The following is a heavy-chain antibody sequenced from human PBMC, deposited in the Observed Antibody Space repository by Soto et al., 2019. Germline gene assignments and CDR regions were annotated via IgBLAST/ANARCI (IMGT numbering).Heavy chain of an antibody. D-gene: IGHD3-22*01. CDR2: INPSGGST. Sequence: GASVKVSCKASGYTFTSYYMHWVRQAPGQGLEWMGIINPSGGSTSYAQKFQGRVTMTRDTSTSTVYMELSSLRSEDTAVYYCARDLRGTYYYDSSGYRSLAVGHWGQGTLVTV. CDR1: GYTFTSYY. J-gene: IGHJ1*01. CDR3: ARDLRGTYYYDSSGYRSLAVGH. V-gene: IGHV1-46*01.